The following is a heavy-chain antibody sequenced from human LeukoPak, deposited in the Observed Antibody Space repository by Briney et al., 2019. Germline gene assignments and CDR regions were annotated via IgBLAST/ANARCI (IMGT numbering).Heavy chain of an antibody. Sequence: PGGSLRLSCVVSGFTFSSYAMSWVRQAPGKGLEWVSAISGSGGSTYYADSVKGRFTISRDNSKNTLYLQMNSLRAEDTAVYYCEKVGDSLLWFWELLGGGDYYYYGMDVWGQGTTVTVSS. CDR2: ISGSGGST. D-gene: IGHD3-10*01. J-gene: IGHJ6*02. CDR1: GFTFSSYA. CDR3: EKVGDSLLWFWELLGGGDYYYYGMDV. V-gene: IGHV3-23*01.